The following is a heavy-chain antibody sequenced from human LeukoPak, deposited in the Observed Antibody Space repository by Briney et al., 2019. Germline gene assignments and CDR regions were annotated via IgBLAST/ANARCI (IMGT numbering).Heavy chain of an antibody. Sequence: SETLSLTCTVSGDSISSSSYYWGWIRQPPGKGLEWIGSIYYSGSTYYNPSLKSRVTISVDTSKNQFSLKLSSVTAADTAVYYCARERGGYDRFDYWGQGTLVTVSS. J-gene: IGHJ4*02. D-gene: IGHD5-12*01. CDR1: GDSISSSSYY. CDR3: ARERGGYDRFDY. V-gene: IGHV4-39*07. CDR2: IYYSGST.